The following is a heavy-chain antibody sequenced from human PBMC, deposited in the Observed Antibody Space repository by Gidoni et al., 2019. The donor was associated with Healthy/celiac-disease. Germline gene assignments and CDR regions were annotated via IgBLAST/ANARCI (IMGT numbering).Heavy chain of an antibody. Sequence: KSRVTISVDTSKNQFSLKLSSVTAADTAVYYCASIVIAAAGTFDYWGQGTLVTVSS. J-gene: IGHJ4*02. D-gene: IGHD6-13*01. V-gene: IGHV4-34*01. CDR3: ASIVIAAAGTFDY.